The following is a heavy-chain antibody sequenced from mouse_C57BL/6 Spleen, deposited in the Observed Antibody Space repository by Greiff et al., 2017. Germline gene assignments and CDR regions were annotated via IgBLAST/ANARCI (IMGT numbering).Heavy chain of an antibody. CDR2: IYPGSGST. CDR1: GYTFTSYW. Sequence: QVQLKQPGAELVKPGASVKMSCKASGYTFTSYWITWVKQRPGQGLEWIGDIYPGSGSTNYNEKFKSKATLTVDTSSSTAYMQLSSLTSEDSAGYYCARHDGGYFDYWGQGTTLTVSS. J-gene: IGHJ2*01. CDR3: ARHDGGYFDY. D-gene: IGHD1-1*02. V-gene: IGHV1-55*01.